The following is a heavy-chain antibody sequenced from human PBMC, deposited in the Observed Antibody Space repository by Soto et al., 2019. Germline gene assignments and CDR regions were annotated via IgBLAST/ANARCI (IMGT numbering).Heavy chain of an antibody. CDR3: ARGIVATSIDTEVPFDY. J-gene: IGHJ4*02. CDR2: INHSGST. V-gene: IGHV4-34*01. Sequence: QVQLQQWGAGLLKPSETLSLTCAVYGGSFSGYYWSWIRQPPGKGLEWIGEINHSGSTNYNPSLKSRVTISVDTSKNQFSLKLSSVTAADTAVYYCARGIVATSIDTEVPFDYWGQGTLVTVSS. D-gene: IGHD5-12*01. CDR1: GGSFSGYY.